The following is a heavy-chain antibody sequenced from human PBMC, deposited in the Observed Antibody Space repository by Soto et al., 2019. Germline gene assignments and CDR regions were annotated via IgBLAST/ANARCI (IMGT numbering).Heavy chain of an antibody. CDR1: GGSISNGGHY. J-gene: IGHJ4*02. Sequence: QVQLQESGPGLVKPSQTLSLTCTVSGGSISNGGHYWSWIRQRPGKGLEWIGYFYYSTTTYYNPALRSRVNISIGPSEKQFPPKPTSLTAAEPGGYLRSGKRGGPHFGCLGQGTLVTVSS. D-gene: IGHD4-17*01. V-gene: IGHV4-30-4*01. CDR3: SGKRGGPHFGC. CDR2: FYYSTTT.